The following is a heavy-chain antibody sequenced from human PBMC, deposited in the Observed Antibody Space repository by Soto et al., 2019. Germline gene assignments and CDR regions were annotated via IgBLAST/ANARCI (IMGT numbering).Heavy chain of an antibody. CDR2: MNPNSGNT. Sequence: ASVKVSCKASGYTFTSYDINWVRQATGQGLEWMGWMNPNSGNTGYAQKFQGRVTMTRNTSISTAYMELSSLRSEDTAVYYCAREGRYCSGGSCSLYMDVWGKGTTVTVS. V-gene: IGHV1-8*01. CDR1: GYTFTSYD. D-gene: IGHD2-15*01. J-gene: IGHJ6*03. CDR3: AREGRYCSGGSCSLYMDV.